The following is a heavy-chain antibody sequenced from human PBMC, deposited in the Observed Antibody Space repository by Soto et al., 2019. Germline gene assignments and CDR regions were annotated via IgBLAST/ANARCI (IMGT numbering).Heavy chain of an antibody. Sequence: EVQLVESGGGLAQPGGSLRLSCGASGFTFSIYSMNWVRQAPGKGLEWVSYINSNGGIKNYADSVKGRFTISRDNAKNSLYLQMNSLRDEDTAVYYCASNVDTSMVDRWFDPWGQGTLVSVSS. D-gene: IGHD5-18*01. CDR2: INSNGGIK. J-gene: IGHJ5*02. CDR1: GFTFSIYS. V-gene: IGHV3-48*02. CDR3: ASNVDTSMVDRWFDP.